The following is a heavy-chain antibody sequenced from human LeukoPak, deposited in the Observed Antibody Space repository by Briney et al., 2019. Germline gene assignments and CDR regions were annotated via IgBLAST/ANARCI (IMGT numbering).Heavy chain of an antibody. CDR1: GFTFDDYA. CDR3: ARYRLRYFDWLQGAFDI. D-gene: IGHD3-9*01. J-gene: IGHJ3*02. V-gene: IGHV3-9*01. CDR2: ISWNSGSI. Sequence: QTGGSLRLSCAASGFTFDDYAMHWVRQAPGKGLEWVSGISWNSGSIGYADSVKGRFTISRDNAKNSLYLQMNSLRAEDTAVYYCARYRLRYFDWLQGAFDIWGQGTMVTVSS.